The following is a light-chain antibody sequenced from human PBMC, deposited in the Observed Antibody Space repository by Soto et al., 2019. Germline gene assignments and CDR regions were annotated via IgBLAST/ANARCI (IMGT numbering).Light chain of an antibody. CDR3: QQYGGVPHP. V-gene: IGKV3-20*01. Sequence: EIVLTQSPGTLSLSPGQRATLSCRASESISRDYLAWYQQRLGQAPRLLIYGASSGATGIPDRFSGSGSGTDFTLTISRLEPEDFAIYYCQQYGGVPHPFGQGTKVDIK. CDR1: ESISRDY. CDR2: GAS. J-gene: IGKJ2*01.